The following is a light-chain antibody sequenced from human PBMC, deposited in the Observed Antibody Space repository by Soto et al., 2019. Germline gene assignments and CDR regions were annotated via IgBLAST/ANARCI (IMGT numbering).Light chain of an antibody. Sequence: DIQMTQSPSCLSASVGDRCTITCRASQSISSSLNWYQQKPGRAPKLXXXAASTLQSGVPSRFSGSGSGTDFTLTISSMQPQDFATYYCQQSYTTPTITFGQGTRLEI. CDR3: QQSYTTPTIT. CDR1: QSISSS. CDR2: AAS. V-gene: IGKV1-39*01. J-gene: IGKJ5*01.